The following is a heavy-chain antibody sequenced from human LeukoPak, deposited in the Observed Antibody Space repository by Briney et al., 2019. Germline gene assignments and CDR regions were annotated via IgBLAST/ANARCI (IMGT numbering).Heavy chain of an antibody. CDR2: INPSGGST. J-gene: IGHJ4*02. CDR1: GYTFTSYY. V-gene: IGHV1-46*01. Sequence: ASVKVSCKASGYTFTSYYMHWVRQAPGQGLEWMGIINPSGGSTSYAQKFQGRVTMTRDTSTSTVYMELSSLRSEDTAVYYCARKVVGATLGGYYFDYWGQGTLVTVSS. CDR3: ARKVVGATLGGYYFDY. D-gene: IGHD1-26*01.